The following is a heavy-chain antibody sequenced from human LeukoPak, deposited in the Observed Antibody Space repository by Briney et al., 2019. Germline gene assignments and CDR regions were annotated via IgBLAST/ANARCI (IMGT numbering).Heavy chain of an antibody. V-gene: IGHV3-30*04. CDR2: VLYDGFNK. CDR1: GFTFSTYS. D-gene: IGHD5-24*01. J-gene: IGHJ4*02. CDR3: AKSDHRGDGFNYDY. Sequence: PGGSLRLSCTASGFTFSTYSMHWVRQAPGKGLEWVAIVLYDGFNKYYADSVKGRFTISRDNTKKSLYLQMNSLRTEDTALYYCAKSDHRGDGFNYDYWGQGTLVTVSS.